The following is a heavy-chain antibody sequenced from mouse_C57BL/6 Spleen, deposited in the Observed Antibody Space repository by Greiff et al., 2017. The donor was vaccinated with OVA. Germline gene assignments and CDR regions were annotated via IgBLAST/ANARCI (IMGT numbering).Heavy chain of an antibody. Sequence: EVHLVESGGGLVKPGGSLKLSCAASGFTFSSYAMPWVRQTPEKRLEWVATISDGGSYTYYPDNVKGRFTISRDNAKNNLYLQMSHLKSEDTAMYYCAREGGSYYFDYWGQGTTLTVSS. CDR1: GFTFSSYA. CDR2: ISDGGSYT. V-gene: IGHV5-4*01. CDR3: AREGGSYYFDY. J-gene: IGHJ2*01.